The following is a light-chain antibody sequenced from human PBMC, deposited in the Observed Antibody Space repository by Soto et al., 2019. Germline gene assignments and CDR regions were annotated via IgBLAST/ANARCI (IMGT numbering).Light chain of an antibody. J-gene: IGLJ3*02. CDR3: CSYAGSYTLGV. Sequence: QSALTQPRSVSGSPGQSVTISCTGTSSDVGGYNYVSWYQHHPGKAPKLMIYDVSKRPSGVPDRFSGPKSGNTASLTISGLQAEDEADYYCCSYAGSYTLGVFGGGTKLTVL. CDR2: DVS. CDR1: SSDVGGYNY. V-gene: IGLV2-11*01.